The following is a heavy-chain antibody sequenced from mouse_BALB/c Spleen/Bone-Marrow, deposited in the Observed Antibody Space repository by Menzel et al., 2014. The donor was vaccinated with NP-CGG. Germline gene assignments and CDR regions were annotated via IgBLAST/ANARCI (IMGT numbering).Heavy chain of an antibody. J-gene: IGHJ3*01. V-gene: IGHV14-3*02. CDR3: ANYYYGSSLFAY. CDR1: GINIKDTY. Sequence: EVKLMESGAELVKPGASVKLSCTASGINIKDTYMHWVKQRPEQGLEWIGRIDPANGNTKYDPKFQGKATITADTSSNTAYLQLSSLTSEDTAVYYCANYYYGSSLFAYWGQGTLVTVSA. CDR2: IDPANGNT. D-gene: IGHD1-1*01.